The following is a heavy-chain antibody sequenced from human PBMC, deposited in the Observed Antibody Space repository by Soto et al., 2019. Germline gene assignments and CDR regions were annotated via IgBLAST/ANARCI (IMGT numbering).Heavy chain of an antibody. CDR1: GFTFSSYS. Sequence: GASLRLSFASSGFTFSSYSMNWVRKAPGKGLEWVSSISSGSSYIYYADSVKGRFTISRDNAKNSLYLQMNSLRAEDTAVYYCARSSGGSGKLWNYYGMDVWGQGT. J-gene: IGHJ6*02. CDR2: ISSGSSYI. D-gene: IGHD3-10*01. V-gene: IGHV3-21*06. CDR3: ARSSGGSGKLWNYYGMDV.